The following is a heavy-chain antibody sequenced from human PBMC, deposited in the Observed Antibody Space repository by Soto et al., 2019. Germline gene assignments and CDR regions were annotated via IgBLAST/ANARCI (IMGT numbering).Heavy chain of an antibody. Sequence: ASVKVYCKASGDTFSSYAISRVSQAPGQGLEWMGWISAYNGNTNYAQKLQGRVTMTTDTSTSTAYMELRSLRSDDTAVYYCARDEQKPENYFDYWGQGTLVTVSS. CDR1: GDTFSSYA. CDR2: ISAYNGNT. J-gene: IGHJ4*02. D-gene: IGHD6-13*01. CDR3: ARDEQKPENYFDY. V-gene: IGHV1-18*01.